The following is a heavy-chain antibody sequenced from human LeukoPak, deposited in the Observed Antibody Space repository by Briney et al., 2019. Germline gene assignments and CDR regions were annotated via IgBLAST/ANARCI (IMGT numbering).Heavy chain of an antibody. CDR1: GGSFIGYC. V-gene: IGHV4-34*01. D-gene: IGHD3-3*01. J-gene: IGHJ4*02. CDR2: INHSGGA. CDR3: ARVPLRFLEPFDY. Sequence: PSETLSLTCAAYGGSFIGYCWSWIRQPPGKGLEWIGEINHSGGADYNPSLKSRVTISADTSKSQFSLKLGSVTAADTAVYYCARVPLRFLEPFDYWGEGTLVTVSS.